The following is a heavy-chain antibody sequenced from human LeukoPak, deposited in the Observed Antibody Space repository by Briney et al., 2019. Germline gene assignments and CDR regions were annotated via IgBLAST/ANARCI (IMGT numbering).Heavy chain of an antibody. CDR2: INHRGGT. CDR3: AIPQRGYYGSGSDYTFDY. V-gene: IGHV4-34*01. CDR1: VGYFSGYY. J-gene: IGHJ4*02. D-gene: IGHD3-10*01. Sequence: PSETLSLTCAVYVGYFSGYYGSWLRQPPGKGLEWVGEINHRGGTNYHASLKSRFTISVDTSKTQFPLKLSSVTAADRAAYYCAIPQRGYYGSGSDYTFDYSGQGTQVTVSS.